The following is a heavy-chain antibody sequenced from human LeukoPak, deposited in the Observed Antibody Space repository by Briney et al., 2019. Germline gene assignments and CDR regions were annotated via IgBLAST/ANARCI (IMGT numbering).Heavy chain of an antibody. J-gene: IGHJ4*02. V-gene: IGHV3-64*01. CDR3: ARGTGTTAYFDY. Sequence: PGGSLRLSCAASGFTFSSYAMHWVRQAPGKGLEYVSAISSNGGSTSYANSVKGRFTISRDNSKNTLYLQMGSLRAEDMAVYYCARGTGTTAYFDYWGQGTPVTVSS. CDR2: ISSNGGST. D-gene: IGHD1-1*01. CDR1: GFTFSSYA.